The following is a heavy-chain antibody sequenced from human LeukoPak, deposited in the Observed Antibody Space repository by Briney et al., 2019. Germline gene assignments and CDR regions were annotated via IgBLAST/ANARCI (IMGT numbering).Heavy chain of an antibody. J-gene: IGHJ4*02. CDR2: ISWDGGST. D-gene: IGHD1-26*01. Sequence: QPGGSLRLSCAASGFTFDDYAMHWVRQAPGKGLEWVSLISWDGGSTYYADSVKGRFTISRDNSKNSLYLQMNSLRAEDTALYYCAKSGQWSGGRYYGAYDYWGQGTLVTVSS. V-gene: IGHV3-43D*03. CDR1: GFTFDDYA. CDR3: AKSGQWSGGRYYGAYDY.